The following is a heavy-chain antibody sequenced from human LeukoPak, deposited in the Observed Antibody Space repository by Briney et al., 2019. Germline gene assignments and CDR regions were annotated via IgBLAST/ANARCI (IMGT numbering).Heavy chain of an antibody. V-gene: IGHV1-18*01. D-gene: IGHD6-19*01. J-gene: IGHJ4*02. CDR3: ARDRSSGWSEIIDY. Sequence: GASVKVSCKASGYTFTSYDINWVRQAPGQGLEWMGWISAYNGNTNYAQKLQGRVTMTTDTSTSTAYMELRSLRSDDTAVYYCARDRSSGWSEIIDYWGQGTLVTVSS. CDR1: GYTFTSYD. CDR2: ISAYNGNT.